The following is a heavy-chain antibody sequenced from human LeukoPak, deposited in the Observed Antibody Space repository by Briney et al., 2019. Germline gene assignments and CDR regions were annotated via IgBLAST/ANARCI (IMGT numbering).Heavy chain of an antibody. CDR2: INTNTGNP. CDR1: GYTFTSYA. J-gene: IGHJ5*02. D-gene: IGHD3-10*01. V-gene: IGHV7-4-1*02. Sequence: ASVKVSCKASGYTFTSYAMNWVRQAPGQGLEWMGWINTNTGNPTYAQGFTGRFVFSLDTSVSTAYLQISSLKAEDTAVYYCARDPPSGTNGGDWCDPWGQGTLVTVSS. CDR3: ARDPPSGTNGGDWCDP.